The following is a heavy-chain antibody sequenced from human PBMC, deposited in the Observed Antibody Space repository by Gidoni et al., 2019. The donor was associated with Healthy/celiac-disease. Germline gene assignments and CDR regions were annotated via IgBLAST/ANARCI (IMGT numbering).Heavy chain of an antibody. Sequence: VVQPGRSLRLSCAASGFTFSSYGMHWVRQAPGKGLEWGAVISYDGSNKYYADSVKGRFTISRDNSKNTLYLQMNGLRAEDTAVYYCAKGAGVGATRYFDYWGQGTLVTVSS. CDR2: ISYDGSNK. CDR3: AKGAGVGATRYFDY. D-gene: IGHD1-26*01. CDR1: GFTFSSYG. V-gene: IGHV3-30*18. J-gene: IGHJ4*02.